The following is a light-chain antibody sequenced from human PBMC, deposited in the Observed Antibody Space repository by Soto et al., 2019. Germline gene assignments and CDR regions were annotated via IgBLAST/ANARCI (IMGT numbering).Light chain of an antibody. J-gene: IGLJ1*01. CDR1: SSDVGSYNL. CDR2: EGS. Sequence: QSVLTQPASVSGSPGQSITISCTGTSSDVGSYNLVSWYQQHPGKAPKLMIYEGSKRPSGVSNRFSGSKSGNTDSLTISGLQAEDEADYYCCSYAGSSFYFFGTGTKVTVL. CDR3: CSYAGSSFYF. V-gene: IGLV2-23*01.